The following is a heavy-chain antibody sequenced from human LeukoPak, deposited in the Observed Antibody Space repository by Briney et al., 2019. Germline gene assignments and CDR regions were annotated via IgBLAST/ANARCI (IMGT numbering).Heavy chain of an antibody. CDR1: GFTFSSYS. D-gene: IGHD3-10*01. CDR2: ISSSSSYI. Sequence: GGSLRLSCAASGFTFSSYSMNWVRQAPGKGLEWASSISSSSSYIYYADSVKGRFAISRDNAKNSLYLQMNSLRAEDTAVYYCARDGDTMVRGVPDAFDIWGQGTMVTVSS. J-gene: IGHJ3*02. V-gene: IGHV3-21*01. CDR3: ARDGDTMVRGVPDAFDI.